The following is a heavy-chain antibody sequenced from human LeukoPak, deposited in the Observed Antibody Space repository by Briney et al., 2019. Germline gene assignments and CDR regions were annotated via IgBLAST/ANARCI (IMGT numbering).Heavy chain of an antibody. J-gene: IGHJ4*02. D-gene: IGHD3-22*01. CDR1: VGSISSFH. V-gene: IGHV4-59*01. CDR3: ALGYYDSRVDN. Sequence: SETLSLTCTVSVGSISSFHWIWVRQPPGKGLEWIGYIYYSGSTNYNPSLKSRVTISVDTSKNQFSLKLSSVTAADTAVYYCALGYYDSRVDNGVQGTLVTVSS. CDR2: IYYSGST.